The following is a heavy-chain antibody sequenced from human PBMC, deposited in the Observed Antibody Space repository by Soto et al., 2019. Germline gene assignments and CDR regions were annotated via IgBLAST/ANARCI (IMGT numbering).Heavy chain of an antibody. J-gene: IGHJ4*02. CDR2: IYYSGST. V-gene: IGHV4-39*01. Sequence: PSETLSLTCTVSGGSISSSSYYWGWIRQPPGKGLEWIGSIYYSGSTYYNPSLKSRVTISVDTSKNQFSLKLSSVTAADTAVYYCARGGGSGYEHLYYFDDWGQGTLVTVSS. D-gene: IGHD5-12*01. CDR1: GGSISSSSYY. CDR3: ARGGGSGYEHLYYFDD.